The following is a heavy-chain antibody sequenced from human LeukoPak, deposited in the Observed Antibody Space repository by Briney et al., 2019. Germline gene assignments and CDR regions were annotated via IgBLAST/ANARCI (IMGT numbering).Heavy chain of an antibody. CDR1: GLTVSIYT. CDR2: ISYDGTNK. Sequence: GKSLRLSCAASGLTVSIYTMHWVRQASGKGLEWVALISYDGTNKYYADSVKGRFTISRDNSKSTLYLQMNSLRAEDTAVYYCARAYRDRGNRFDYWGQGTLVTVSS. V-gene: IGHV3-30*07. J-gene: IGHJ4*02. D-gene: IGHD4-23*01. CDR3: ARAYRDRGNRFDY.